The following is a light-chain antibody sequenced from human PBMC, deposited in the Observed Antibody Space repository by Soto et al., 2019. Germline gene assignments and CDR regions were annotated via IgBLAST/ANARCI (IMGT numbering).Light chain of an antibody. CDR1: QSISSW. CDR2: DAS. J-gene: IGKJ3*01. Sequence: DIQMTQSPSTLSASVGDRVTITCRASQSISSWLAWYQQKPGKAPKLLIYDASSLESGVPSRFSGSGSGTEFTRTNSSLQPDDFATYYCQQYNSYPFTFGPGTKVDIK. V-gene: IGKV1-5*01. CDR3: QQYNSYPFT.